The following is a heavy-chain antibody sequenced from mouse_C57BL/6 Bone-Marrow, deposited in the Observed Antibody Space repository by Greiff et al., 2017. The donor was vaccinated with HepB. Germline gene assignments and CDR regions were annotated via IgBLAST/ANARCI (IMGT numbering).Heavy chain of an antibody. D-gene: IGHD2-2*01. CDR3: TMDTMVTGSYYFDY. J-gene: IGHJ2*01. CDR1: GYTFTSYW. CDR2: IYPGNSDT. V-gene: IGHV1-5*01. Sequence: EVQLQQSGTVLARPGASVKMSCKTSGYTFTSYWMHWVKQRPGQGLEWIGAIYPGNSDTSYNQKFKGKAKRTAVTSASTAYMELSSLTNEDSAVDYCTMDTMVTGSYYFDYWGQGTTLTVSS.